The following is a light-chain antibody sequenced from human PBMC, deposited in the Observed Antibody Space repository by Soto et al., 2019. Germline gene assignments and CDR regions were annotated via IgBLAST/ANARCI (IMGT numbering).Light chain of an antibody. CDR1: SSDVGGYNY. V-gene: IGLV2-11*01. J-gene: IGLJ2*01. Sequence: QSALTQPRSVSGSPGQSVTISCTGTSSDVGGYNYVSWYQQHPGKAPKLMLYDVSKRPSGVPDRFSGSKSGNTASLTISGLQAEDEADYYCRSYAGSFVVFGGGTKLTVL. CDR3: RSYAGSFVV. CDR2: DVS.